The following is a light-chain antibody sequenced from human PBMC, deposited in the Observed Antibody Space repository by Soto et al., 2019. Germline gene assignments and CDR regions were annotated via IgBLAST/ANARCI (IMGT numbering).Light chain of an antibody. CDR2: WAS. CDR1: QTVLSSSNNKTY. Sequence: EIVMTQSPDSLAVSLGERATLNCKSSQTVLSSSNNKTYFAWYQQKPGQPPKLLIYWASTRESGVPDRFSGSGSETDFTLTISSLEAEYVSVSYCQPYYRTPWTVGQGTKVEIK. J-gene: IGKJ1*01. V-gene: IGKV4-1*01. CDR3: QPYYRTPWT.